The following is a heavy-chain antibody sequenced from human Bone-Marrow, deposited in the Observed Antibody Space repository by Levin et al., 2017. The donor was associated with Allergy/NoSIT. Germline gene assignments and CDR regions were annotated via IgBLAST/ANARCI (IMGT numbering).Heavy chain of an antibody. CDR1: GFTFSHAW. CDR2: IKSKTDGGTT. D-gene: IGHD3-10*01. V-gene: IGHV3-15*01. CDR3: NTEVTGD. Sequence: ESLKISCAASGFTFSHAWMSWVRQAPGKGLEWVGRIKSKTDGGTTDYAAPVKGRFTISRDDSKSTLFLQMNSLKIEDTAVYYCNTEVTGDLGQGTLVIVSS. J-gene: IGHJ4*02.